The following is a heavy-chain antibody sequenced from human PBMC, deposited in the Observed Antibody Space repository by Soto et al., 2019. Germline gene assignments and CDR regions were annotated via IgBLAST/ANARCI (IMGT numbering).Heavy chain of an antibody. D-gene: IGHD3-22*01. CDR2: ISGSGGST. CDR3: AKDRHYYDSSGIRSVGY. CDR1: GFTFSSYA. Sequence: GGSLRLSCAASGFTFSSYAMSWVRQAPGKGLEWVSAISGSGGSTYYADSVKGRFTISRDNSKNTLYLQMNSLRAEDTAVYYCAKDRHYYDSSGIRSVGYRGQGTLVTVSS. J-gene: IGHJ4*02. V-gene: IGHV3-23*01.